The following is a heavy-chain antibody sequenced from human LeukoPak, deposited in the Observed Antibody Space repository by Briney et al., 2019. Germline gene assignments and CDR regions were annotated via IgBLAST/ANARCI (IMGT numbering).Heavy chain of an antibody. V-gene: IGHV4-34*01. CDR3: ARGYCSGGSCNPDYFDY. Sequence: SETLSLTCAVYGGSFSGYYWSWIRQPPGKGLEWIGEINHSGSTNYNPSLKSRVTISVDTSKNQFSLKLSSVTAADTAVYYCARGYCSGGSCNPDYFDYWGQGTLVTVSS. J-gene: IGHJ4*02. CDR2: INHSGST. CDR1: GGSFSGYY. D-gene: IGHD2-15*01.